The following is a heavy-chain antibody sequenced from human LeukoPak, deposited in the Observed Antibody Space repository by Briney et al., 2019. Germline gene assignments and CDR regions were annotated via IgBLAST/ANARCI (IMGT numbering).Heavy chain of an antibody. CDR2: IRSKAYGETT. Sequence: PGGSLRLSCTASGFTFGDYAMSWCRQAPGKGLEWVGFIRSKAYGETTEYAASVKGRFIISRDESKSIAYLQMNSLKTEDTAVYYCARDFLYGSGIRGGFDPWGQGTLVTVSS. V-gene: IGHV3-49*03. D-gene: IGHD3-10*01. CDR1: GFTFGDYA. J-gene: IGHJ5*02. CDR3: ARDFLYGSGIRGGFDP.